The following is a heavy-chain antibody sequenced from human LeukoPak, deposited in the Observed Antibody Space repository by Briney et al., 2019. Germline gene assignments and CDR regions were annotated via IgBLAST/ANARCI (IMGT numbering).Heavy chain of an antibody. CDR2: IYYSGST. CDR1: GGSISSYY. J-gene: IGHJ5*02. CDR3: ARGAAAAEYLFDP. V-gene: IGHV4-59*01. D-gene: IGHD6-25*01. Sequence: SETLSLTCTVSGGSISSYYWSWIRQPPGKGLEWIGYIYYSGSTNYNPSLKSRVTISVDTSKNQFSLKLSSVTAADTAVYYCARGAAAAEYLFDPWGQGTLVTVSS.